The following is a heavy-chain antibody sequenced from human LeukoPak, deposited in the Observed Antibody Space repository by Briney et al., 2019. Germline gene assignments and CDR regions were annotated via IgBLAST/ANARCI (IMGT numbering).Heavy chain of an antibody. J-gene: IGHJ4*02. CDR3: ARDLLGNFDY. CDR1: GYSVISGYD. V-gene: IGHV4-38-2*02. D-gene: IGHD2/OR15-2a*01. Sequence: SETLSLTCAVSGYSVISGYDGGWIRQPPGKGLEWIGSIYHSGSTYYNPSLKSRVTISVDTSKNQFSLKLSSVTAADTSVYYCARDLLGNFDYWGQGTLVTVSS. CDR2: IYHSGST.